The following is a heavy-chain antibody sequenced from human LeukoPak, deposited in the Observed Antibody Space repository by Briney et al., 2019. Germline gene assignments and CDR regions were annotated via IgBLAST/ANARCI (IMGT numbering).Heavy chain of an antibody. Sequence: SETLSLTCTVSGGSISSSSYYWGWIRQPPGKGLAWIGSIYYSGSTYYNPSLKSRVTISVDTSKNQFSLKLSSVTAADTAVYYCARDPLAARPDDGFDIWGQGTMVTVSS. CDR1: GGSISSSSYY. CDR3: ARDPLAARPDDGFDI. CDR2: IYYSGST. J-gene: IGHJ3*02. V-gene: IGHV4-39*02. D-gene: IGHD6-6*01.